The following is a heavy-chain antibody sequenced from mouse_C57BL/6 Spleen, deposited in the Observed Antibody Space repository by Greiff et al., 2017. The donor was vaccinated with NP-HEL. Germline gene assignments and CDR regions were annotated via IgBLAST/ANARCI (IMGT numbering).Heavy chain of an antibody. CDR1: GYAFSSYW. Sequence: VKVVESGAELVKPGASVKISCKASGYAFSSYWMNWVKQRPGKGLEWIGQIYPGDGDTNYNGKFKGKATLTADKSSSTAYMQLSSLTSEDSAVYFCARSEDGSAWFAYWGQGTLVTVSA. CDR3: ARSEDGSAWFAY. J-gene: IGHJ3*01. D-gene: IGHD2-3*01. CDR2: IYPGDGDT. V-gene: IGHV1-80*01.